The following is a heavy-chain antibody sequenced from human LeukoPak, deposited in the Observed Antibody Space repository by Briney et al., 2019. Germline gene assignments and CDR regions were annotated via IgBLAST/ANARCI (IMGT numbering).Heavy chain of an antibody. CDR1: GFTFTTEP. J-gene: IGHJ6*03. Sequence: PGGSLRLSCTVSGFTFTTEPMTWVRQAPGKGLEWVSSISGSSRYIYYANSVTGRFTISRDNAKNSLFLQMNSLRAEDTAVYYCARMRILQVNYYYMDVWGKGTTVTVSS. V-gene: IGHV3-21*01. CDR2: ISGSSRYI. CDR3: ARMRILQVNYYYMDV. D-gene: IGHD2-15*01.